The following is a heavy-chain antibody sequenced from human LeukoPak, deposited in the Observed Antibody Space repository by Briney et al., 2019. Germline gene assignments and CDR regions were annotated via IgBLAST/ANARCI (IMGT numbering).Heavy chain of an antibody. V-gene: IGHV1-2*02. CDR1: GYTFTGYY. Sequence: EASVTVSCKPSGYTFTGYYLHWVRQAPGRGLEWMGWINPNTGATIYAEKFQGRVTMTRDTSIDTAYMEMRSLRSDDTAVYYCARDRVGSGWPRPWYFEFWGQGTLITVSS. J-gene: IGHJ4*02. CDR2: INPNTGAT. CDR3: ARDRVGSGWPRPWYFEF. D-gene: IGHD6-19*01.